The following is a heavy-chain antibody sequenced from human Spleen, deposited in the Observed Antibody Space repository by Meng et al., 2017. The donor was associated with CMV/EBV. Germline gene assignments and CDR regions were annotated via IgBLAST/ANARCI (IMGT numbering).Heavy chain of an antibody. CDR2: TKSGETGT. CDR1: GFTFSSYD. D-gene: IGHD2-8*01. CDR3: AKDYIVRGGLFDY. Sequence: ASGFTFSSYDMKWSRQDPGKGLEWISVTKSGETGTYYADSVKGRFTISRDNSKNTLYLHMNSLRAEDTAIYYCAKDYIVRGGLFDYWGQGTLVTVSS. J-gene: IGHJ4*02. V-gene: IGHV3-23*03.